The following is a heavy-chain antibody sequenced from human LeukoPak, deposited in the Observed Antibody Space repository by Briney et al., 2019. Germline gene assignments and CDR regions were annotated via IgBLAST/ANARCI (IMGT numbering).Heavy chain of an antibody. V-gene: IGHV3-23*01. J-gene: IGHJ4*02. CDR3: ARDPGYSRPSSYGYFDH. CDR1: GFTFSSYA. D-gene: IGHD1-26*01. Sequence: GGSLRLSCAASGFTFSSYAMHWVRQAPGKGLEWVSAISGSGGSTYYADSVKGRFTISRDNAKNSLYLQMNSLRDEDTAVYYCARDPGYSRPSSYGYFDHWGQGTLATVSS. CDR2: ISGSGGST.